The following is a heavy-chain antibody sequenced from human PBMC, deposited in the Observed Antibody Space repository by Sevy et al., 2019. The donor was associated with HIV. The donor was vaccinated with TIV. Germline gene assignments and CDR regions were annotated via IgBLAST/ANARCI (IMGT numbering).Heavy chain of an antibody. J-gene: IGHJ3*02. D-gene: IGHD2-2*01. V-gene: IGHV3-23*01. CDR3: AKDTCSSTSCYYQDAFDI. CDR2: ISDSGGST. CDR1: GFTFSSYA. Sequence: GGSLRLSCAASGFTFSSYAMSWVRQAPGKGLEWVSGISDSGGSTYYADSVKGRFTISRDNSKNTLYLQMNSLRAEDTAVYYCAKDTCSSTSCYYQDAFDIWGQGTVVTVSS.